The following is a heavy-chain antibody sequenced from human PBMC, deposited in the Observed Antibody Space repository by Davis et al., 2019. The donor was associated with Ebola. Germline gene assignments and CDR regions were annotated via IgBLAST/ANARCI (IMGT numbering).Heavy chain of an antibody. CDR2: IKPDGSEK. D-gene: IGHD7-27*01. CDR3: ATDRNWDFDY. CDR1: GFIFSRSS. Sequence: GGSLRLSCVASGFIFSRSSMHWVRQAPGKGLEWVANIKPDGSEKYYVDSVKGRFTISRDNAKNSLYLQMNSLRDEDTAVYYCATDRNWDFDYWGQGTLVTVSS. V-gene: IGHV3-7*01. J-gene: IGHJ4*02.